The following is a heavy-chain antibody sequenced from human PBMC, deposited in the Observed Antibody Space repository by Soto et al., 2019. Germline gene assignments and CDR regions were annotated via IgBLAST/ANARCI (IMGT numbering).Heavy chain of an antibody. D-gene: IGHD2-21*02. V-gene: IGHV3-30-3*01. J-gene: IGHJ4*02. CDR1: GFTFSSYA. Sequence: GGSLRLSCAASGFTFSSYAMHWVRQAPGKGLEWVAVISYDGSNKYYADSVKGRFTISRDNSKNTLYLQMNSLRAEDTAVYYCARELDTVVTPGDYWGQGTLVTVSS. CDR2: ISYDGSNK. CDR3: ARELDTVVTPGDY.